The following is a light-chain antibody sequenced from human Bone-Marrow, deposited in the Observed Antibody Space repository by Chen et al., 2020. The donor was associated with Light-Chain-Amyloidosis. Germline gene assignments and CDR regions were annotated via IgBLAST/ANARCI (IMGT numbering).Light chain of an antibody. CDR1: SPNIGRNY. Sequence: QSVLTQPPSASGTPGQRVTISCSGSSPNIGRNYVYWYQQLPGTAPKLLIFLNGQRPSGVPDRFSGSKSGASGSLAIRGLQSDDEADYFCAAWDDSLAGWVFGGGTKLTVL. CDR3: AAWDDSLAGWV. J-gene: IGLJ3*02. CDR2: LNG. V-gene: IGLV1-47*01.